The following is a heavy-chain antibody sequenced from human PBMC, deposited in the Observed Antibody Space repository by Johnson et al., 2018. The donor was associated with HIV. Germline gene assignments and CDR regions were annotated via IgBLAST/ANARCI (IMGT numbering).Heavy chain of an antibody. J-gene: IGHJ3*02. Sequence: QVQLVESGGGVVLPGGSLRLSCAASGFTFSSYAMHWVRQAPGKGLEWLAIISYDGGDTWYADSVKGRFTISRDNSKNTLYLQMSSLRVEDTAVYCCARVRIIYSSSSHAFDMWGQGTMVTVSS. CDR1: GFTFSSYA. CDR2: ISYDGGDT. V-gene: IGHV3-30-3*01. D-gene: IGHD6-6*01. CDR3: ARVRIIYSSSSHAFDM.